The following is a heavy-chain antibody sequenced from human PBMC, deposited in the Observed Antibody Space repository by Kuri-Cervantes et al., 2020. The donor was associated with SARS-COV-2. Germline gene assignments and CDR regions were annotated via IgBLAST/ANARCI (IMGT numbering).Heavy chain of an antibody. CDR2: ISSGSDYI. CDR3: ARLLARILSYHHSLVVYYFDY. V-gene: IGHV3-21*04. D-gene: IGHD2-2*01. Sequence: GGSLRLSCAASEFTFSSYDMTWVRQAPGMGLEWVSSISSGSDYIYYADSVKGRFTVSRDNAENSLYLQMNSLGAEDTAVHYCARLLARILSYHHSLVVYYFDYWGQGPLVTVSS. J-gene: IGHJ4*02. CDR1: EFTFSSYD.